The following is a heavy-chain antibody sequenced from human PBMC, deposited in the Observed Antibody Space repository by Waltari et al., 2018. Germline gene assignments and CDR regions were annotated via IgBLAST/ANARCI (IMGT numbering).Heavy chain of an antibody. V-gene: IGHV3-23*01. CDR2: ISGRGGST. Sequence: EVQLLESGGGLVQPGGSLRLSCAASGFTFSSYAMSWVRQAPGKGLEWVSAISGRGGSTYYADSVKGRFTISRDNSKNTLYLQMNSLRAEDTAVYYCAKDFEDYYDSSGCPYDYWGQGTLVTVSS. D-gene: IGHD3-22*01. J-gene: IGHJ4*02. CDR1: GFTFSSYA. CDR3: AKDFEDYYDSSGCPYDY.